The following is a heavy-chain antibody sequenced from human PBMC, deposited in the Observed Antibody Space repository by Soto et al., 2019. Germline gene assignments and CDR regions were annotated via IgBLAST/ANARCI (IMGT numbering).Heavy chain of an antibody. D-gene: IGHD2-15*01. J-gene: IGHJ5*02. Sequence: SETLSLTCTVSGGSISSGGYYWSWIRQHPGKGLEWIGYIYYSGSAYYNPSLKSRVTISVDTSKNQFSLKLSSVTAADTAVYYCARYCSGGSCYAGGWFDPWGQGTLVTVSS. CDR3: ARYCSGGSCYAGGWFDP. V-gene: IGHV4-31*03. CDR1: GGSISSGGYY. CDR2: IYYSGSA.